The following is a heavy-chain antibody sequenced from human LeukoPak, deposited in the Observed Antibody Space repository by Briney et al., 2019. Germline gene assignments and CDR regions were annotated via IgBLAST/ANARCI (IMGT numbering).Heavy chain of an antibody. CDR1: GGSISSYY. D-gene: IGHD2-15*01. CDR2: IYYSGST. J-gene: IGHJ5*02. Sequence: SETLSLTCTVSGGSISSYYWSWIRQPPGKGLEWIGYIYYSGSTNYNPSLKSRVTVSVDTSKNQFSLKLSSVTAADTAVYYCAREGGYCSGGSCYKQTNNWFDPWGQGTLVTVSS. CDR3: AREGGYCSGGSCYKQTNNWFDP. V-gene: IGHV4-59*01.